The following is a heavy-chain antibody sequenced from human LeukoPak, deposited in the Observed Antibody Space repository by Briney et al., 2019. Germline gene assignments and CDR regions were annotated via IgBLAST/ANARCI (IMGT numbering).Heavy chain of an antibody. CDR3: ARKRRYDFWSGYNYYYGMDV. CDR2: IIPIFGTA. J-gene: IGHJ6*02. CDR1: GGTFISYA. V-gene: IGHV1-69*13. Sequence: SVKVSCKASGGTFISYAISWVRQAPGQGLEWMGGIIPIFGTANYAQKFQGRVTITADESTSTAYMELSSLRSEDTAVYYCARKRRYDFWSGYNYYYGMDVWGQGTTVTVSS. D-gene: IGHD3-3*01.